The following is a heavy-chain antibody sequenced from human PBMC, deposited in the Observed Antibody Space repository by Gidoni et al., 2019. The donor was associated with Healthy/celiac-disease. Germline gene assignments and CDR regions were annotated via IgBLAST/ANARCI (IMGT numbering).Heavy chain of an antibody. Sequence: QVQLQQWGAGLLKPSETLSLTCAVYGGSFSGYYWSWIRQPPGKGLEWIGEINHSGSTNYNPSLKSRVTISVDTSKNQFSLKLSSVTAADTAVYYCARGRRIVVVPAAIQWFDPWGQGTLVTVSS. D-gene: IGHD2-2*02. V-gene: IGHV4-34*01. CDR2: INHSGST. CDR1: GGSFSGYY. CDR3: ARGRRIVVVPAAIQWFDP. J-gene: IGHJ5*02.